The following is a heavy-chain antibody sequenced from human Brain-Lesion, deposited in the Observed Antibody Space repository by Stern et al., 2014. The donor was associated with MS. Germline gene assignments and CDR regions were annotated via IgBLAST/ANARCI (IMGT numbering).Heavy chain of an antibody. D-gene: IGHD2-2*01. Sequence: QVQLQESGPGLVKPSQTLSLSCTVSGGSISSGGYYWSWIRQPAGKGLEWFGRIFNSGSTSYNPSLKSRVITSIHPFKNPFLFWLNSMTAADTAVYYCARGRVVPGFQYYATDVWGQGTTVIVSS. CDR1: GGSISSGGYY. J-gene: IGHJ6*02. V-gene: IGHV4-61*02. CDR2: IFNSGST. CDR3: ARGRVVPGFQYYATDV.